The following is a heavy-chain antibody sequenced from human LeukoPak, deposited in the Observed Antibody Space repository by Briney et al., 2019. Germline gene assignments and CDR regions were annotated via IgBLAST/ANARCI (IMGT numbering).Heavy chain of an antibody. D-gene: IGHD5-18*01. J-gene: IGHJ4*02. V-gene: IGHV3-66*01. CDR3: ARERTAMATGFDY. CDR1: GXTVSSNY. CDR2: IYSGGST. Sequence: PGGSLRLSCAASGXTVSSNYLSWVRQAPGRGLESVSVIYSGGSTYYADSVKGRFTISRDNSKNTLHLQMNSLRAEDTAVCYCARERTAMATGFDYWGQGTLVTVSS.